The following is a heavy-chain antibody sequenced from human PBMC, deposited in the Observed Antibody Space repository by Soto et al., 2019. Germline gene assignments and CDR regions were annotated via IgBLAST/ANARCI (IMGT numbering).Heavy chain of an antibody. Sequence: SVQVSFKASCYTFTSYDINWVREAAGQGLEWMGWMNPNSGNTGYAQKFQGRVTMTRNTSISTAYMELSSLRSEDTAVYYCARNYDFWSGYYRAYNWFDPWGQGTLVTVS. CDR3: ARNYDFWSGYYRAYNWFDP. CDR1: CYTFTSYD. D-gene: IGHD3-3*01. J-gene: IGHJ5*02. V-gene: IGHV1-8*01. CDR2: MNPNSGNT.